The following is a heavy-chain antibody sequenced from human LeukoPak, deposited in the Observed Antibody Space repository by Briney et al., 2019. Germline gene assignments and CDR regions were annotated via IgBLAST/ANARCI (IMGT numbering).Heavy chain of an antibody. CDR1: GFTFSDRY. CDR3: ARDRAVGASDSYDL. CDR2: ISTSDRRV. Sequence: GGSLRLSCIGSGFTFSDRYMAWIRQRPGKGLEWLSYISTSDRRVYLADSVKGRFTVSRDNARKSLFLQMNSLRPDDTAVYYCARDRAVGASDSYDLWGPGTMVIVSS. D-gene: IGHD4-23*01. V-gene: IGHV3-11*04. J-gene: IGHJ3*01.